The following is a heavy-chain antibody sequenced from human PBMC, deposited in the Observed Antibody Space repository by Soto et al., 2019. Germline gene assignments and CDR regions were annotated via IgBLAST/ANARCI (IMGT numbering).Heavy chain of an antibody. CDR3: ARDGAGYYGSGSYSQKYFDY. D-gene: IGHD3-10*01. J-gene: IGHJ4*02. Sequence: QVQLVQSGAEVKKPGASVKVSCKASGYTFTTYGITWVRQAPGQGLEWMGWISAYNGYTNYAQKVQGRVTMTTDTSTSTAYMELRSLRSDDTAVYYCARDGAGYYGSGSYSQKYFDYWGQGTLVTVSS. V-gene: IGHV1-18*01. CDR2: ISAYNGYT. CDR1: GYTFTTYG.